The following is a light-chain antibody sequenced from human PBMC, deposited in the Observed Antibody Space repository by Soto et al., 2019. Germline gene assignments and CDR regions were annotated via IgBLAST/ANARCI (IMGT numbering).Light chain of an antibody. CDR1: XSVSSY. J-gene: IGKJ2*01. V-gene: IGKV3-11*01. CDR3: QQRSNWYT. Sequence: EIVLTQSPATLSLSPGERATLSCRASXSVSSYLAWYQQKPGQAPRLLIYDASNRATGIPARFSGSGSGTDFTLTISSLEPEDFAVYYCQQRSNWYTFGQGTKLEIK. CDR2: DAS.